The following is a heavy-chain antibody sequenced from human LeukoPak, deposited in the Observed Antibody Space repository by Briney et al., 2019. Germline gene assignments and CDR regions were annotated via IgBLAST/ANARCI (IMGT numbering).Heavy chain of an antibody. CDR1: GFTFSDYY. CDR2: ISSSGSTI. D-gene: IGHD6-13*01. V-gene: IGHV3-11*01. CDR3: ARDSSSYWKWGGKGFFDY. J-gene: IGHJ4*02. Sequence: GGSLRLSCAASGFTFSDYYMSWIRQAPGKGLEWVSYISSSGSTIYYADSVKGRFTISRDNAKNSLYLQMNSLRAEDTAVYYCARDSSSYWKWGGKGFFDYWGQGTLVTVSS.